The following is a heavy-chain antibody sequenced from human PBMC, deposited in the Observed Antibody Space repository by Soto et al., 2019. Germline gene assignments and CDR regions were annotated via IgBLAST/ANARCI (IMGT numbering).Heavy chain of an antibody. CDR3: AKAPGVGSITNWFHP. D-gene: IGHD1-26*01. CDR1: GVTVNIYA. Sequence: HWCCLRLGCTACGVTVNIYAMNWVRQAPGKGLEWVSGVSGSGYNTFYADSVKGRFTISRDNPRNTLYLQMDNLRAEDTAVYYCAKAPGVGSITNWFHPCGQGPLVTVSS. V-gene: IGHV3-23*01. J-gene: IGHJ5*02. CDR2: VSGSGYNT.